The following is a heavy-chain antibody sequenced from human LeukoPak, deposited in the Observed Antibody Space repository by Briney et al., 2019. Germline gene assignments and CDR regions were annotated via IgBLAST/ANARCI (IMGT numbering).Heavy chain of an antibody. CDR2: IKSKTDGGTK. CDR3: AGIDYGDPYYFDY. D-gene: IGHD4-17*01. J-gene: IGHJ4*02. CDR1: GFTFSNSW. V-gene: IGHV3-15*01. Sequence: GGSLRLSCAASGFTFSNSWMSWVRQAPGKGLEWVGRIKSKTDGGTKDYAAPVKGRFTISRDDSKNTLYLQMNSLKTEDTAVYYCAGIDYGDPYYFDYWGQGTLVTVSS.